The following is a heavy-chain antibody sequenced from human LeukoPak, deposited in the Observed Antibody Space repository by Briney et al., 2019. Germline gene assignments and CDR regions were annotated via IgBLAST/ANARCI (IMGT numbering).Heavy chain of an antibody. D-gene: IGHD3-22*01. CDR1: GGSISSGSYY. CDR3: ARSGLTYYYDSSGYYYLGY. CDR2: IYTSGST. J-gene: IGHJ4*02. V-gene: IGHV4-61*02. Sequence: SQTLSLTCTVSGGSISSGSYYWSWIRQPAGKGLEWIGRIYTSGSTNYNPSLKSRVTISVDTSKNQFSLKLSSVTAADTAIYYCARSGLTYYYDSSGYYYLGYSGQGTLVTVSS.